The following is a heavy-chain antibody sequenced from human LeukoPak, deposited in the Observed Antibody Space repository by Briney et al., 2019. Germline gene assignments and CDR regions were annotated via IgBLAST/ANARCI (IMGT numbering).Heavy chain of an antibody. J-gene: IGHJ4*02. D-gene: IGHD3-10*01. V-gene: IGHV1-69-2*01. CDR2: VDAEDGDT. CDR1: GYTSTDYY. CDR3: ATEVVVRVRGVTYLDY. Sequence: ASVKVSCKVSGYTSTDYYMHWVQQAPGKGLEWMGLVDAEDGDTVYAEKLQGRVTITADTSTATAYMEMSSLRSEDTAVYYCATEVVVRVRGVTYLDYWGQGTLVTVSS.